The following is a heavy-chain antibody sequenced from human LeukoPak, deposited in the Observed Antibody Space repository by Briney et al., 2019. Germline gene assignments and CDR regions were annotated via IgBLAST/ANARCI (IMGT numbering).Heavy chain of an antibody. J-gene: IGHJ5*02. CDR1: GGSFSGYY. Sequence: SETLSLTCAVYGGSFSGYYWSWIRQPPGKGLEWIGEINHSGSTNYNPSLESRVTISVDTSKNQFSLKLSSVTAADTAVYYCAMQGVILNWFDPWGQGTLVTVSS. CDR3: AMQGVILNWFDP. V-gene: IGHV4-34*01. D-gene: IGHD3-10*01. CDR2: INHSGST.